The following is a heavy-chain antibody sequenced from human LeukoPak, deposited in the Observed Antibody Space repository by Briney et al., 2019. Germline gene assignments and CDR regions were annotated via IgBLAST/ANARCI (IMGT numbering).Heavy chain of an antibody. Sequence: GGSLRLSCAASGFTFSGFGMHWVRQAPGKGLEWLSVISYDGNNKFYADSVKGRFTISRDNSKNTLYLQMNSLRAEDTAVYYCARDHRVNVRGELPNPPDYWGQGTLVTVSP. J-gene: IGHJ4*02. CDR3: ARDHRVNVRGELPNPPDY. CDR1: GFTFSGFG. D-gene: IGHD1-26*01. CDR2: ISYDGNNK. V-gene: IGHV3-30*03.